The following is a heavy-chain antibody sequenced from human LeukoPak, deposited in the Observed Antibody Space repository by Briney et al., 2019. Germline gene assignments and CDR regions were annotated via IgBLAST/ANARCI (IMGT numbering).Heavy chain of an antibody. CDR3: AAGGDYYYHMDV. D-gene: IGHD3-10*01. Sequence: PGGSLRLSCAASGFTFSSYGMSWVRQAPGKGLEWVSAISGSGGSTYYADSVKGRFTISRDNSKNTLYLQMNSLRAEDTAVYHCAAGGDYYYHMDVWGKGTTVTVSS. CDR2: ISGSGGST. CDR1: GFTFSSYG. V-gene: IGHV3-23*01. J-gene: IGHJ6*03.